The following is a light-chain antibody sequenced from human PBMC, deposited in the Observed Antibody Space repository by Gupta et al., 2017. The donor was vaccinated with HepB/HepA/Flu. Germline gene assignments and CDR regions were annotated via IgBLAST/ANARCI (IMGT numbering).Light chain of an antibody. CDR1: HSISTY. J-gene: IGKJ1*01. CDR3: QQCEKIPRT. CDR2: AAS. V-gene: IGKV1-39*01. Sequence: DDLMSPPPSATPASVADRVTIPCRTSHSISTYLNWYQQKPGKAPDRLIFAASTLRSGVPSRFSGRGSGTDCTLTISRLQPEDFATDDCQQCEKIPRTFGQGTKVEIK.